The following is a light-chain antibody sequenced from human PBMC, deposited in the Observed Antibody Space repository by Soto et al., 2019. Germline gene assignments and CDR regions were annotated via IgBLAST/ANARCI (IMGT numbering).Light chain of an antibody. V-gene: IGKV4-1*01. CDR3: HQYYSIPRT. J-gene: IGKJ1*01. Sequence: DIVMTQSPDSLAVSLGERATINCKSSQSVLHSPTNNNYLAWYQKKPGQPPKFLIYWASTRESGVPDRFSGSGSGDDFTLTINSLQAEDAAVYYCHQYYSIPRTFGQGTKVEIK. CDR2: WAS. CDR1: QSVLHSPTNNNY.